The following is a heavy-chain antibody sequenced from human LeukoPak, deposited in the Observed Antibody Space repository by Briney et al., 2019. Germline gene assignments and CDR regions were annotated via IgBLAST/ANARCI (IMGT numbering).Heavy chain of an antibody. V-gene: IGHV1-46*01. CDR3: ARDEVAASIAVAGYFDY. Sequence: GASVKVSCKASGYTFTSYYMHWVRQAPGQGLEWMGMINPSGGSTSYAQKFQGRVTMTRDTSTSTVYMELSSLRSEDTAVYYCARDEVAASIAVAGYFDYWGQGTLVTVSS. J-gene: IGHJ4*02. CDR2: INPSGGST. CDR1: GYTFTSYY. D-gene: IGHD6-19*01.